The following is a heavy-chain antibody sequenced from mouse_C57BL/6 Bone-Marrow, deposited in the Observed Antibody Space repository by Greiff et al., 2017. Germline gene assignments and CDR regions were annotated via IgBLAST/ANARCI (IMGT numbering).Heavy chain of an antibody. CDR3: AKNEDGYYIYYDAMDY. CDR1: GFSLTSYG. V-gene: IGHV2-5*01. Sequence: VKLQESGPGLVQPSQSLSITCTVSGFSLTSYGVHWVRQSPGKGLEWLGVIWRGGSTDYNAAFMSRLSITKDNSKSQVFFKMNSLQADDTAIYYCAKNEDGYYIYYDAMDYWGQGTSVTVSS. D-gene: IGHD2-3*01. CDR2: IWRGGST. J-gene: IGHJ4*01.